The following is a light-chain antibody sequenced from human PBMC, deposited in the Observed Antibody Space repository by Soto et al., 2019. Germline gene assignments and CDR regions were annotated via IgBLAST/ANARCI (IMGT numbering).Light chain of an antibody. CDR2: EVR. CDR1: SSDIGDYDY. J-gene: IGLJ1*01. CDR3: CSYTRTSNHYF. V-gene: IGLV2-14*01. Sequence: QSVLTQPASVSGSPGQSITISCTGTSSDIGDYDYVSWYQQRPGRAPKLMIYEVRYRPSGVSNRFSGSKPGNTASLTISGLQAEDEADYYCCSYTRTSNHYFFGSGTKVTVL.